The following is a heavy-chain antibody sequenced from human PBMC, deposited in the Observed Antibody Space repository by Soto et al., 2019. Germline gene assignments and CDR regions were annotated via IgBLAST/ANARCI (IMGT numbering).Heavy chain of an antibody. V-gene: IGHV5-10-1*01. D-gene: IGHD3-10*01. CDR1: GYSFTSYW. J-gene: IGHJ3*02. CDR2: IDPSDSYT. CDR3: ARHRVRGMVRGVIDDASDI. Sequence: PGESLKISCKGSGYSFTSYWISWVRQMPGKGLEWMGRIDPSDSYTNYSPSFQGHVTISADKSISTAYLQWSSLKASDTAMYYCARHRVRGMVRGVIDDASDIWGQGTMVTVSS.